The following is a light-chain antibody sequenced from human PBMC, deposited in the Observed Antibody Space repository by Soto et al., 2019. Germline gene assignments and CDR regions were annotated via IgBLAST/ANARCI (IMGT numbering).Light chain of an antibody. CDR2: GNN. CDR1: SSNFGAGND. V-gene: IGLV1-40*01. Sequence: QSVLTQPPSVSGAPGQRVTISCTGSSSNFGAGNDVQWYQHLPETAPKLLIFGNNNRPSGVPDRFSGSKSGTSASLAISGLQAEDEADYYCQSYDSSLRGYVFGTGPKLTVL. CDR3: QSYDSSLRGYV. J-gene: IGLJ1*01.